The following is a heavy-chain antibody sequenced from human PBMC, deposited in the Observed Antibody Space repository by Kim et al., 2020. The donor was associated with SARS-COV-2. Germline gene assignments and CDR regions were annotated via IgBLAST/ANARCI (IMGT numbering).Heavy chain of an antibody. D-gene: IGHD2-21*02. CDR3: ARQGAYCGGDCYWGVFDI. V-gene: IGHV4-39*01. J-gene: IGHJ3*02. Sequence: SETLSLTCTVSGGSISSSSYYWGWIRQPPGKGLEWIGSIYYSGSTYYNPSLKSRVTISVDTSKNQFSLKLSSVTAADTAVYYCARQGAYCGGDCYWGVFDIWGQGTIVTVSS. CDR1: GGSISSSSYY. CDR2: IYYSGST.